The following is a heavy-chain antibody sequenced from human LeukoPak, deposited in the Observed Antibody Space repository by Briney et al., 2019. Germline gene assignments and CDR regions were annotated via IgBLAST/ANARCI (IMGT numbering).Heavy chain of an antibody. CDR3: TRDSPMGTVTTFEH. V-gene: IGHV3-66*01. CDR1: GLTVSSNY. CDR2: INGSGGST. J-gene: IGHJ4*02. Sequence: PGGSLRLSCAASGLTVSSNYMSWVRQAPGKGLEWVSDINGSGGSTYYADSVKGRFTISRDNSKNTLYLQMNSLRAEDTAVYYCTRDSPMGTVTTFEHWGQGTLVSVSS. D-gene: IGHD4-11*01.